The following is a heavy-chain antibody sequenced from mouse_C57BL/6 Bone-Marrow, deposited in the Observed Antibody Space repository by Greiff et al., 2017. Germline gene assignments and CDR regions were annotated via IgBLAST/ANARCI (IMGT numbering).Heavy chain of an antibody. CDR2: INPGSGGT. V-gene: IGHV1-54*01. CDR1: GYAFTNYL. J-gene: IGHJ4*01. D-gene: IGHD2-4*01. CDR3: AREDYDYDVYYAMDY. Sequence: QVQLQQSGAELVRPGTSVQVSCKASGYAFTNYLIEWVKQRPGQGLEWIGVINPGSGGTNYNEKFKGKATLTADKSSSTAYMQLSRLTSEDSAVYFCAREDYDYDVYYAMDYWGQGTSVTVSS.